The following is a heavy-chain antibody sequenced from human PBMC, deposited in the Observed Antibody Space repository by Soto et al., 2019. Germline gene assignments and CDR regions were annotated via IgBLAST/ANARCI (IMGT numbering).Heavy chain of an antibody. V-gene: IGHV1-18*01. D-gene: IGHD1-26*01. J-gene: IGHJ4*02. CDR3: ARDGDQWDQRFCDN. CDR2: ISAHRGHT. Sequence: QVQLVQSAPELTKPGASVKVSCRVSGYISGHYGISWVRLRPGQGLEWMGWISAHRGHTNYAHKFRGSVTMTKDPSTAPVSMELTNLLSDDTAIYFCARDGDQWDQRFCDNWGQGTLVTVSS. CDR1: GYISGHYG.